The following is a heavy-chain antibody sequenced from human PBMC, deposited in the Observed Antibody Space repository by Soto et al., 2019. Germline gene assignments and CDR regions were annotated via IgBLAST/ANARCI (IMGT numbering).Heavy chain of an antibody. V-gene: IGHV1-8*01. J-gene: IGHJ6*03. CDR3: ARGGRFGSLTQYYYYYYMDV. CDR1: GYTFTSYD. CDR2: MNPNSGNT. D-gene: IGHD3-10*01. Sequence: ASVKVSCKASGYTFTSYDINWVRQATGQGLEWMGWMNPNSGNTGYAQKFQGRVNMTRNTSISTAYMELSSLRSEDTAVYYCARGGRFGSLTQYYYYYYMDVWGKGTTVTVSS.